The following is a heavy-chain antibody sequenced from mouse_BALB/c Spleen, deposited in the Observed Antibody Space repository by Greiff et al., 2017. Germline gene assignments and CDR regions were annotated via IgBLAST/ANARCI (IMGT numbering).Heavy chain of an antibody. CDR3: ALWSWFAY. V-gene: IGHV14-1*02. CDR1: GFNIKDYY. CDR2: IDPENGNT. Sequence: VQLQQSGAELVRPGALVKLSCKASGFNIKDYYMHWVKQRPEQGLEWIGWIDPENGNTIYDPKFQGKASITADTSSNTAYLQLSSLTSEDTAVYYCALWSWFAYWGQGTLVTVSA. J-gene: IGHJ3*01. D-gene: IGHD1-1*02.